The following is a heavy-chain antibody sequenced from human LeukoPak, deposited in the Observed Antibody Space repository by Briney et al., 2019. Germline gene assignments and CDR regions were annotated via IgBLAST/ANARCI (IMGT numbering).Heavy chain of an antibody. V-gene: IGHV1-18*01. J-gene: IGHJ4*02. Sequence: ASVKVSCKASGYTFTNYGITWVRQAPGQGLEWMGWISAYNGNTNYAQKLQGRGTMTTDTSTSTAYMQLRSLRSDDTAVYYCARDLRSSSYLMDYWGQGTLVTVSS. CDR1: GYTFTNYG. D-gene: IGHD6-6*01. CDR3: ARDLRSSSYLMDY. CDR2: ISAYNGNT.